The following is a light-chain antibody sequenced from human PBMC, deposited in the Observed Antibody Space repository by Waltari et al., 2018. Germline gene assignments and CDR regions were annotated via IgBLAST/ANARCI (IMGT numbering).Light chain of an antibody. J-gene: IGKJ1*01. Sequence: EIVLTQSPSTLSLSPGERATLSCRASQSVGKSLAWYQQRPGQAPRLLIYDASTRATGTPGRFRGSGFGTDFSLAISSLEPEDFAVYFCQHYVNLPVTFGQGTKVEI. CDR3: QHYVNLPVT. CDR1: QSVGKS. V-gene: IGKV3-20*01. CDR2: DAS.